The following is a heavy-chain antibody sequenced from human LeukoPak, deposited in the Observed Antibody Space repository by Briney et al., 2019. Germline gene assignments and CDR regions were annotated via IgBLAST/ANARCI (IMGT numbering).Heavy chain of an antibody. D-gene: IGHD3-9*01. V-gene: IGHV4-59*01. CDR2: IYYSGST. J-gene: IGHJ4*02. CDR3: ARGYFDWAYFDY. CDR1: GGSISSYY. Sequence: SETLSLTCTVSGGSISSYYWSWIRQPPGKGLEWIGYIYYSGSTNYNPSLKSRVTISVDTSKNQSSLKLSPVTAADTAVYYCARGYFDWAYFDYWGQGTLVTVSS.